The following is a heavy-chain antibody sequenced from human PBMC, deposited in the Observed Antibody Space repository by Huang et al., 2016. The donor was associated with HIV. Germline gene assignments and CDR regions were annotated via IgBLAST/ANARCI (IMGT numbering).Heavy chain of an antibody. CDR3: ASQHIGAAATWF. CDR1: GDFISSTNYY. D-gene: IGHD6-13*01. Sequence: QLQLQESGPGQVKPSETLSLTCTVSGDFISSTNYYWGWIRQSPGKGLEWVGSVYQSGSTNYNPSLNSRVTLSVDTSRNHFSLRLNSVTAADTAVYYCASQHIGAAATWFWGRGTQVAVSS. V-gene: IGHV4-39*01. J-gene: IGHJ4*02. CDR2: VYQSGST.